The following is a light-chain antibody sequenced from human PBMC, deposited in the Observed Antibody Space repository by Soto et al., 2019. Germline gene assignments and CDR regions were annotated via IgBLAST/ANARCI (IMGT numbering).Light chain of an antibody. J-gene: IGLJ2*01. CDR2: GNN. V-gene: IGLV1-44*01. CDR1: GSSNGTNT. Sequence: QSALTQPPSASGTPGQRVTISCSGSGSSNGTNTVNWYRQLPGTAPKLLIYGNNQRPSGVPDRSSGSKSGTSASLAICGLWSEDEAEYYCTAWDDSLNNVLFGGGTK. CDR3: TAWDDSLNNVL.